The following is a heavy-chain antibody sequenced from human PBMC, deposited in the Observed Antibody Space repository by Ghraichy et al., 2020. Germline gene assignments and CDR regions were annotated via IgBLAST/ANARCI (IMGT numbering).Heavy chain of an antibody. J-gene: IGHJ4*02. V-gene: IGHV3-23*01. CDR3: AKEAFSDQDKGYCSSTSCYAGFHLDD. D-gene: IGHD2-2*01. CDR2: ISGSVGST. Sequence: ETLSLTCAASGFTFSSYAMSWVRQAPGKGLEWVSAISGSVGSTYSADSLNGRFTISRDNSKNTLYLQMNSLSTEDTAVYYCAKEAFSDQDKGYCSSTSCYAGFHLDDWGQGTLVTVSS. CDR1: GFTFSSYA.